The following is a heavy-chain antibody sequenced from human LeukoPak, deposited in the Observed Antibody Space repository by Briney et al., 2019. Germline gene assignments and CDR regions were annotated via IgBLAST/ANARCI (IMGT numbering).Heavy chain of an antibody. J-gene: IGHJ4*02. CDR1: GFTFSSYG. V-gene: IGHV3-33*01. CDR3: VTSWNRQQRDY. Sequence: GGSLRLSCAASGFTFSSYGMHWVRQAPGKGLEWVAVIWYDGGNKYYADSVKGRFTISRDNSKNTLYLQMNSLRAEDTAVYYCVTSWNRQQRDYWGQGILVTVSS. D-gene: IGHD1-1*01. CDR2: IWYDGGNK.